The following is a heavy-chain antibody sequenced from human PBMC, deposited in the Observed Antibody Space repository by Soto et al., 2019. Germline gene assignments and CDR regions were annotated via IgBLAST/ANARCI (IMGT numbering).Heavy chain of an antibody. CDR2: IILIFGTP. CDR1: GGSFSTYA. CDR3: AAPRTDGYKVPDPSTYYYYGLDI. J-gene: IGHJ6*02. Sequence: SVKVSCKASGGSFSTYAISWVRQAPGQGLEWMGGIILIFGTPNYAQKFQGRVTITADRSTSTAYLELNSLRSEDTAVYYCAAPRTDGYKVPDPSTYYYYGLDIWGQGTTVTVSS. D-gene: IGHD5-12*01. V-gene: IGHV1-69*06.